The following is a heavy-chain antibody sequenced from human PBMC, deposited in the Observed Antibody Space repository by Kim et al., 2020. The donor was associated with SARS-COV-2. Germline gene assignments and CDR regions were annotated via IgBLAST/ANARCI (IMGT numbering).Heavy chain of an antibody. CDR1: GFTFSSYS. Sequence: GGSLRLSCAASGFTFSSYSMNWVRQAPGKGLEWVSSISSSSSYIYYADSVKGRFTISRDNAKNSLYLQMNSLRAEDTAVYYCARGWGGVPAAPDYWGQGTLVTVSS. CDR3: ARGWGGVPAAPDY. J-gene: IGHJ4*02. D-gene: IGHD2-2*01. CDR2: ISSSSSYI. V-gene: IGHV3-21*01.